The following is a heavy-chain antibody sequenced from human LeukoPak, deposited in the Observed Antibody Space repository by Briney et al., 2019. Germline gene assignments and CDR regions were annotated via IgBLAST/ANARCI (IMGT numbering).Heavy chain of an antibody. Sequence: PGGSLRLSCAASGFTFSNYIMNWVRQAPGKGLEWVSSISSSGSYIYYADSVKGRFTISRDNAKNSLYLQMNSLRAEDTPEYFCARDSRAVAADFDYWGQGTLVTVSS. V-gene: IGHV3-21*01. D-gene: IGHD6-19*01. CDR1: GFTFSNYI. CDR3: ARDSRAVAADFDY. J-gene: IGHJ4*02. CDR2: ISSSGSYI.